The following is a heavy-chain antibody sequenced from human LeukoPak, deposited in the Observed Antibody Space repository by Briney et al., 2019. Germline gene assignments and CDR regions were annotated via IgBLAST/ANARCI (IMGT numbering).Heavy chain of an antibody. Sequence: GGSLRLSCGASGFTFSTYAMSWVRQAPGKGLEWVSAISGGGTGTYYADSVKGRFTISRDNSKNTLYLQMKRLRAEDTAVYHCAKDSIAAAGNVNYFDYWGQGTLVTVSS. V-gene: IGHV3-23*01. CDR2: ISGGGTGT. CDR1: GFTFSTYA. D-gene: IGHD6-13*01. CDR3: AKDSIAAAGNVNYFDY. J-gene: IGHJ4*02.